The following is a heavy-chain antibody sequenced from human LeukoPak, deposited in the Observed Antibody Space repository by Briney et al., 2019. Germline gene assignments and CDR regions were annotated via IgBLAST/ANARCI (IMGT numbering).Heavy chain of an antibody. J-gene: IGHJ1*01. CDR3: AKVVATMEYFQH. Sequence: GGSLRLSCAASGFTFSSYAMSWVRQAPGKGLEWVSTISGSVGSTYYADSVKGRFTISRDNSKNTLYLQMNSLRAEDTALYHCAKVVATMEYFQHWGQGTLVTVSS. D-gene: IGHD5-12*01. CDR1: GFTFSSYA. V-gene: IGHV3-23*01. CDR2: ISGSVGST.